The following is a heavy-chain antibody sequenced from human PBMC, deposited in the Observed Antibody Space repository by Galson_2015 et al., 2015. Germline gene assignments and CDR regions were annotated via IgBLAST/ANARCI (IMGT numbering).Heavy chain of an antibody. CDR3: AREGYSNYNFDY. CDR1: GFTFSSYG. CDR2: IWYDGSNK. D-gene: IGHD4-11*01. V-gene: IGHV3-33*01. Sequence: SLRLSCAASGFTFSSYGMHWVRQAPGKGLEWVAVIWYDGSNKYYADSVKGRFTISRDNSKNTLYLQMNSLRAEDTAVYYCAREGYSNYNFDYWGQGTLVTVSS. J-gene: IGHJ4*02.